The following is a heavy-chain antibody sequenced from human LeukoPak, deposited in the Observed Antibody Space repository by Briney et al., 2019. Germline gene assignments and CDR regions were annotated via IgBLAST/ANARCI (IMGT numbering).Heavy chain of an antibody. CDR3: ARARYETRIWPKSRYNYYHYMDV. Sequence: ASVKVSCKASGYTFTSYVIHWVRQAPGQRLEWMGWINAGNGNTKYSQEFQDRVTITRDTSASTAYMELSSLRSEDMAVYYCARARYETRIWPKSRYNYYHYMDVWGKGTTVTVSS. J-gene: IGHJ6*03. D-gene: IGHD3-3*01. CDR2: INAGNGNT. V-gene: IGHV1-3*03. CDR1: GYTFTSYV.